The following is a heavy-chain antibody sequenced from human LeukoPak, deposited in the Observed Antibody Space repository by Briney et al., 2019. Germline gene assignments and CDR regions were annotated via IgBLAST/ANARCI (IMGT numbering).Heavy chain of an antibody. CDR3: ARDLDWGAFDV. D-gene: IGHD3-9*01. CDR2: ISPSGSIS. J-gene: IGHJ5*02. CDR1: GFTFSSYE. Sequence: PGGSLRLSCAASGFTFSSYEMNWVRQAPGKGLEWVSGISPSGSISYYADSVKGRFTISRDNSKNTVSLQMNSLRAEDTALYYCARDLDWGAFDVWGQGTLVTVSS. V-gene: IGHV3-23*01.